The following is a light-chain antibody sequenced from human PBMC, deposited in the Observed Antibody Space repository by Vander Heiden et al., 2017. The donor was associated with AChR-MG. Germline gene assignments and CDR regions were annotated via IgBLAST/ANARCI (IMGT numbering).Light chain of an antibody. CDR3: QQFGTSPLT. CDR1: QSVRSNC. V-gene: IGKV3-20*01. Sequence: EIVLTQSPGTLSLSPGERATLSCRASQSVRSNCLAWYLKKPGQAPRLLIYDASKRANGIPDRFSGSGSGTDFTLTITRLEPEDFAVYYCQQFGTSPLTFGGGTKVEIK. J-gene: IGKJ4*01. CDR2: DAS.